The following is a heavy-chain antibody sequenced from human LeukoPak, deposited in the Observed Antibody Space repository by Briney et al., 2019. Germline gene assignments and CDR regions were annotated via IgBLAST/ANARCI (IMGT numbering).Heavy chain of an antibody. CDR3: ATTAAHYYYGMDV. CDR2: IIPILGIA. CDR1: GGTFSSYA. Sequence: ASVKVSCKASGGTFSSYAISWVRQAPGQGLEWMGRIIPILGIANHAQKFQGRVTITADKSTSTAYMELSSLRSEDTAVYYCATTAAHYYYGMDVWGQGTTVTVSS. V-gene: IGHV1-69*04. J-gene: IGHJ6*02. D-gene: IGHD2-2*01.